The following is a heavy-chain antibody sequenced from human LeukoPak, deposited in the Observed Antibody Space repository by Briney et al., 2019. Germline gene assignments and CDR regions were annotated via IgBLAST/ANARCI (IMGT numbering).Heavy chain of an antibody. CDR1: GGSISSYY. D-gene: IGHD5-18*01. CDR2: IYYSGST. J-gene: IGHJ6*02. CDR3: ARVAVPRRGYSYTGKNYYYYGMDV. V-gene: IGHV4-59*01. Sequence: SETLSLTCTVSGGSISSYYWSWIRQPPGKGLEWIGYIYYSGSTNYNPSLKSRVTISVDTSKNQFSLKLSSVTAADTAVYYCARVAVPRRGYSYTGKNYYYYGMDVWGQGTTVTVSS.